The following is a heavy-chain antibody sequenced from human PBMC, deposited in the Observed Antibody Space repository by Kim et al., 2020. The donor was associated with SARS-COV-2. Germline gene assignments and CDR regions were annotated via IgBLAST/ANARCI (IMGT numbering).Heavy chain of an antibody. Sequence: SETLSLICAVYGGSFSGYYWSWIRQPPGKGLEWIGEINHSGSTNYNPSLKSRVTISVDTSKNQFSLKLSSVTAADTAVYYCARIVQAAWGFDYWGQGTLVTVSS. D-gene: IGHD3-16*01. CDR2: INHSGST. J-gene: IGHJ4*02. CDR3: ARIVQAAWGFDY. CDR1: GGSFSGYY. V-gene: IGHV4-34*01.